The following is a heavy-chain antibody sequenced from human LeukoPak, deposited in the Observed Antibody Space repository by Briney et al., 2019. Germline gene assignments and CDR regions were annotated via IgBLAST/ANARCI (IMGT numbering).Heavy chain of an antibody. CDR3: AKGTSLSSSWYYYYYMDV. D-gene: IGHD6-13*01. J-gene: IGHJ6*03. CDR2: ISGSGGST. CDR1: GFTFSSYA. Sequence: GGSLRLSCAASGFTFSSYAMSRVRQAPGKGLEWVSAISGSGGSTYYADSVKGRFTISRDNSKNTLYLQMNSLRAEDTAVYYCAKGTSLSSSWYYYYYMDVWGKGTTVTVSS. V-gene: IGHV3-23*01.